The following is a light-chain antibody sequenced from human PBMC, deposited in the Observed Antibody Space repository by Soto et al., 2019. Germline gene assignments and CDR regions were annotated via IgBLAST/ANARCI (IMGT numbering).Light chain of an antibody. V-gene: IGKV4-1*01. CDR1: QSVLHTSNNKNY. Sequence: DIVMTQSPDSLAVSLGERATINCKSTQSVLHTSNNKNYLAWYRQRPGQPTKLLIYWASTRESGVPDRFSGSGSGTDFTLTISSLQAEDVAVYYCQQYYSIPFTFGPGTKVDIK. CDR3: QQYYSIPFT. J-gene: IGKJ3*01. CDR2: WAS.